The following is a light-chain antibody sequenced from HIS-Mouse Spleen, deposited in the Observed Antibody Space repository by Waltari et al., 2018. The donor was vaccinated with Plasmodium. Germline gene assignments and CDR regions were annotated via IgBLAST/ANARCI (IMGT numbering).Light chain of an antibody. CDR1: QSVSSN. CDR3: QQYNNWSFT. V-gene: IGKV3-15*01. Sequence: EIVMTQSPATLSVSPGERATLSCRASQSVSSNLAWYHQKPGQAPRLPIYGASTRATGIPARFSGSGSGTEVTLTISSLQSEDFAVYYCQQYNNWSFTFGPGTKVDIK. J-gene: IGKJ3*01. CDR2: GAS.